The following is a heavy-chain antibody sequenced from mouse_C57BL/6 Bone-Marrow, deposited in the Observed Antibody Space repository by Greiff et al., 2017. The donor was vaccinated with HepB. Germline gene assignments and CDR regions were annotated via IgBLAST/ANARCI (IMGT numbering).Heavy chain of an antibody. V-gene: IGHV1-39*01. CDR2: INPNNGTT. Sequence: EVQLQQSGPELVKPGASVKISCKASGYSFTDYNMNWVKQSHGQSLEWIGGINPNNGTTNYTQKFKGKATLTVDKSSSTAYMLLNSLTSEDSAVYYGASHGYDRDWFAYWGQGTLVTVSA. CDR3: ASHGYDRDWFAY. J-gene: IGHJ3*01. CDR1: GYSFTDYN. D-gene: IGHD2-2*01.